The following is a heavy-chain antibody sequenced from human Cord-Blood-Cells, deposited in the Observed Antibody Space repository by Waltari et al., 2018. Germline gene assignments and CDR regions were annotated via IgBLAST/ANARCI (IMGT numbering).Heavy chain of an antibody. CDR3: ARGFSSWYKYWYFDL. Sequence: EVQLVETGGGLIQPGGSLRLSCAASGFTASSNYMSWVRQAPGKGLEWVSVIYSGGSTYYADSVKGRFTISRDNSKNTLYLQMNSLRAEDTAVYYCARGFSSWYKYWYFDLWGRGTLVTVSS. D-gene: IGHD6-13*01. CDR1: GFTASSNY. CDR2: IYSGGST. V-gene: IGHV3-53*02. J-gene: IGHJ2*01.